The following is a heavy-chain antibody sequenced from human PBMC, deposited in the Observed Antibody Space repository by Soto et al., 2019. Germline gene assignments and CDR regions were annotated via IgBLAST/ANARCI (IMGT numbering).Heavy chain of an antibody. Sequence: GESLKISCEASGYFFTHFWIGWVRQMPGKGLEWMGRIDPSDSQTYYSPSFRGHVTISAAKSITTVFLQWSSLRASDTAMYYCARQIYDSDSGPNFQYYFDSWGQGTLVTVSS. CDR1: GYFFTHFW. D-gene: IGHD3-22*01. V-gene: IGHV5-10-1*01. CDR3: ARQIYDSDSGPNFQYYFDS. CDR2: IDPSDSQT. J-gene: IGHJ4*02.